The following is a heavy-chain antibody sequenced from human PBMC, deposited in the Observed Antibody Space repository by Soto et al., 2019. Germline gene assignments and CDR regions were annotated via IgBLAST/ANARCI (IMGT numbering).Heavy chain of an antibody. D-gene: IGHD2-2*01. CDR1: GFTFSSYS. Sequence: PGGSLRLSCAASGFTFSSYSMNWVRQAPGKGLEWVSSISSSSSYIYYADSVKGRFTISRDNAKNSLYLQMNSLRAEDTAVYYCAMTTYCSSTSCYRFPYYYGMDVWGQGTTVTVSS. V-gene: IGHV3-21*01. J-gene: IGHJ6*02. CDR2: ISSSSSYI. CDR3: AMTTYCSSTSCYRFPYYYGMDV.